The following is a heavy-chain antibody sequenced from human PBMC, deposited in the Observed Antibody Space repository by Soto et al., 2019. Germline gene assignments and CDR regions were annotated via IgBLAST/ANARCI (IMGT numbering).Heavy chain of an antibody. V-gene: IGHV6-1*01. D-gene: IGHD2-21*02. Sequence: SQTLSLTCAISGDSVSSNSAAWNWIRQSPSRGLEWLGRTYYRSKWYNDYAVSVKSRITINPDTSKNQFSLQLNSVTPEDTAVYYCARGLELLVTPTLYYGMDVWGQGTTVTVSS. CDR1: GDSVSSNSAA. CDR3: ARGLELLVTPTLYYGMDV. J-gene: IGHJ6*02. CDR2: TYYRSKWYN.